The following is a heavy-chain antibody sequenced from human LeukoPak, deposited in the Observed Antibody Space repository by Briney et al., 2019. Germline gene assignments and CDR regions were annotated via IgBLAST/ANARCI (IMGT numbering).Heavy chain of an antibody. V-gene: IGHV1-2*02. J-gene: IGHJ4*02. CDR3: ARVDCSGDTCYSAGY. CDR1: GYTFTGYY. Sequence: ASVKVSCKASGYTFTGYYMHWVRQAPGQGLEWMGWINPNSGGTNYAQRFQGRVTMTRDTSISTAYMELSRLRSDDTAVYYCARVDCSGDTCYSAGYWGQGTLVTVSS. CDR2: INPNSGGT. D-gene: IGHD2-15*01.